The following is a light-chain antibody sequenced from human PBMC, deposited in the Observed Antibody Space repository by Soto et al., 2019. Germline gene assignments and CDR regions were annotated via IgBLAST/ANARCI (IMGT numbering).Light chain of an antibody. CDR2: GNS. CDR1: SSNIGAGYD. Sequence: QSVLAQPPSVSGAPGQRVTISCTGSSSNIGAGYDVHWYQQLPGTAPKLLIYGNSNRPSGVPDRFSGSKSGTSASLAITGLQAEDGADYYCHSYDSSLSGYGFGTGTKVTV. CDR3: HSYDSSLSGYG. V-gene: IGLV1-40*01. J-gene: IGLJ1*01.